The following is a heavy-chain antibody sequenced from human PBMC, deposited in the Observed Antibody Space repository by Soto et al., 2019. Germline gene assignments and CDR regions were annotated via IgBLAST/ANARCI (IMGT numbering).Heavy chain of an antibody. Sequence: GASVKVSCKASGYTFTSYGISWVRQAPGQGLEWMGWISAYNGNTNYAQKIQGRVTMTTDTSTSTAYMELRSLRSDDTAVYYCARDIVVVVAATFGYYYGMDVWGQGTTVTVSS. V-gene: IGHV1-18*01. CDR3: ARDIVVVVAATFGYYYGMDV. J-gene: IGHJ6*02. CDR1: GYTFTSYG. CDR2: ISAYNGNT. D-gene: IGHD2-15*01.